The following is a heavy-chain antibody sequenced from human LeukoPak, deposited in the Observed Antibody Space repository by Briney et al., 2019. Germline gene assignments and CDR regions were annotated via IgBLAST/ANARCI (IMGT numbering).Heavy chain of an antibody. CDR3: ARRKKYHLPHGYYCYYMDV. D-gene: IGHD2-2*01. J-gene: IGHJ6*03. V-gene: IGHV5-51*01. CDR2: IYPGDSDT. Sequence: GESLKISXKGSGYSFTSYWIGWVRQMPGKGLEWMGIIYPGDSDTRYSPSFQGQVTISADKSISTAYLQWSSLKASDTAMYYCARRKKYHLPHGYYCYYMDVWGKGTTVTVSS. CDR1: GYSFTSYW.